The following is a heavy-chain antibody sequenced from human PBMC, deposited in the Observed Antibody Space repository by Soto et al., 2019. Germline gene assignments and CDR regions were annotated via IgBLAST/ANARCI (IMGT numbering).Heavy chain of an antibody. CDR1: GGSISSSSYY. CDR2: IYYSGST. CDR3: ARHPYSSSWYRVAFDI. Sequence: NPSETLSLTCTVSGGSISSSSYYWGWIRQPPGKGLEWIGSIYYSGSTYYNPSLKSRVTISVDTSKNQFSLKLSSVTAADTAVYYCARHPYSSSWYRVAFDIWGQGTMVTVSS. V-gene: IGHV4-39*01. D-gene: IGHD6-13*01. J-gene: IGHJ3*02.